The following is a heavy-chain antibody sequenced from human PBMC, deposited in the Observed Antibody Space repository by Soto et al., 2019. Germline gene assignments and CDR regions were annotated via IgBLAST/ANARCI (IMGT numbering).Heavy chain of an antibody. CDR2: IKSKTDSGTT. CDR1: GFTFSNAW. J-gene: IGHJ3*02. D-gene: IGHD3-9*01. V-gene: IGHV3-15*01. Sequence: GGSLRLSCAASGFTFSNAWVSWIRQAPGKGLEWVGRIKSKTDSGTTDYAAPVKGRFTISRDDSKNTLYLQMNSLKTEDTAVYYCTASYYEILTGYYLGAFDIWGQGTMVTVSS. CDR3: TASYYEILTGYYLGAFDI.